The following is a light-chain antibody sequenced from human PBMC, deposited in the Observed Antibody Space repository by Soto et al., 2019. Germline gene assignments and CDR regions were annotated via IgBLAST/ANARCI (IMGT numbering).Light chain of an antibody. J-gene: IGKJ2*01. CDR1: QSVSSY. CDR2: DAS. CDR3: QQYSNWPPLYT. Sequence: EIVMTQAPATLSVSPRERATLSCRASQSVSSYLAWYQQKPGLPPTLLIYDASTRATGIPDRFSGSGSGTDLTRTISRWQSADFAVDYCQQYSNWPPLYTFIRRTQLVIK. V-gene: IGKV3-15*01.